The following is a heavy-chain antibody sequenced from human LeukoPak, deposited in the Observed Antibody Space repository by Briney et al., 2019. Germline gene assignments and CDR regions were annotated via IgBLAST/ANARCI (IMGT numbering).Heavy chain of an antibody. CDR3: ASLALPTYGSGSYGANPNPNPNFDY. J-gene: IGHJ4*02. D-gene: IGHD3-10*01. CDR1: GYTFTGYY. V-gene: IGHV1-2*06. CDR2: INPNSGGT. Sequence: ASVKVSCKASGYTFTGYYMHWVRQAPGQGLEWMGRINPNSGGTNYAQKFQGRVTMTRDTSISTAYMELSRLRSDDTAVYYCASLALPTYGSGSYGANPNPNPNFDYWGQGTLVTVSS.